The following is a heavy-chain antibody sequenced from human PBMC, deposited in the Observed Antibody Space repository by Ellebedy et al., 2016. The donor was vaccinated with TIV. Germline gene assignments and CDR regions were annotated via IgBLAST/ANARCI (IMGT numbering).Heavy chain of an antibody. CDR3: ARRETYFRDSSGYYFAAFDI. D-gene: IGHD3-22*01. V-gene: IGHV1-69*06. CDR1: GGTFSSYA. CDR2: IIPIFGTP. J-gene: IGHJ3*02. Sequence: SVKVSXXASGGTFSSYAIDWVRQAPGQGLEWMGGIIPIFGTPNYAQQFQGRVTFTADKSTSTAYMDLSSLRSEDTAVYFCARRETYFRDSSGYYFAAFDIWGQGTMVTVSS.